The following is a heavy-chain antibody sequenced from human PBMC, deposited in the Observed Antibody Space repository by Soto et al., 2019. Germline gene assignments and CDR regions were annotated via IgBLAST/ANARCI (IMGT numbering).Heavy chain of an antibody. Sequence: PGGSLSLSCAASGFTFTRYSMNWVRQAPGKGLEWVSSISSTTNYIYYGDSMKGRFTISRDNAKNSLYLEMNSLRAEDTAVYYCARASEELTSNFDYWGQGTLVTVSS. CDR1: GFTFTRYS. D-gene: IGHD1-26*01. J-gene: IGHJ4*02. CDR2: ISSTTNYI. V-gene: IGHV3-21*06. CDR3: ARASEELTSNFDY.